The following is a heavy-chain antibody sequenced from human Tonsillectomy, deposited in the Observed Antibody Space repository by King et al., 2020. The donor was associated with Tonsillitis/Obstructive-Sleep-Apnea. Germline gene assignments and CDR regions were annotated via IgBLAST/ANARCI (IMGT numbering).Heavy chain of an antibody. CDR2: INHSGST. V-gene: IGHV4-34*01. J-gene: IGHJ6*03. CDR3: ARERGYSYGPSVDYYYYMDV. D-gene: IGHD5-18*01. CDR1: GGSFSGYY. Sequence: VQLQQWGAGLLKPSETLSLTCAVYGGSFSGYYWSWIRQPPGKGLEWIGEINHSGSTNYNPSLKSRVTISVDTSKNQFSLKLSSVTAADTAVYYCARERGYSYGPSVDYYYYMDVWGKGTTVTVSS.